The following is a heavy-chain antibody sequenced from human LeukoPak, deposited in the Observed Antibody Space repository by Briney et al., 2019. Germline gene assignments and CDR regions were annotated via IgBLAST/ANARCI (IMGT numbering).Heavy chain of an antibody. V-gene: IGHV3-33*01. J-gene: IGHJ4*01. Sequence: GGSLRLSCAASGFIFSHHGMHWVRQAPGKGLEWVAVIWSDGTNRFYADSVKGRFTISRDNSQNTVFLQMDSLRVKDTAIYYCARDAQRGFDYTNSLKYWGHGTLVTVSS. CDR3: ARDAQRGFDYTNSLKY. CDR2: IWSDGTNR. CDR1: GFIFSHHG. D-gene: IGHD4-11*01.